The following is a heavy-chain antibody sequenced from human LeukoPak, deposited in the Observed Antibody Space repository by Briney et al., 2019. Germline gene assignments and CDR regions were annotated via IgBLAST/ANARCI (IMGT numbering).Heavy chain of an antibody. D-gene: IGHD3-22*01. Sequence: GGSLRLSCAASGFTFSSYGMHWVRQAPGKGLEWVAVIWYDGSNKYADSVKGRFTISRDNSKNTLYLQMNSLRAEDTAVYYCAKSLYDSSGYYLFDYWGQGTLVTVSS. V-gene: IGHV3-33*06. CDR2: IWYDGSNK. J-gene: IGHJ4*02. CDR1: GFTFSSYG. CDR3: AKSLYDSSGYYLFDY.